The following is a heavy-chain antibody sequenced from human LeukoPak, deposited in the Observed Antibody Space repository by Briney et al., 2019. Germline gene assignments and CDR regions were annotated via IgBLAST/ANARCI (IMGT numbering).Heavy chain of an antibody. D-gene: IGHD5-18*01. V-gene: IGHV4-34*01. CDR1: GGSFSGYY. Sequence: PSETLSLTCAVYGGSFSGYYWSWIRQPPGKGLEWIGEINHSGSTNYNPSLKSRVTISVDTSKNQFSLKLGSVTAADTAVYYCAFAGYSYGWDYYYGMDVWGQGTTVTVSS. CDR2: INHSGST. CDR3: AFAGYSYGWDYYYGMDV. J-gene: IGHJ6*02.